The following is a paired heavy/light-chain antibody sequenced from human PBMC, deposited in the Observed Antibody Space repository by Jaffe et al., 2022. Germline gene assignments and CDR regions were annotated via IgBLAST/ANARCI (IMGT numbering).Heavy chain of an antibody. CDR2: INTNTGNP. D-gene: IGHD3-3*01. V-gene: IGHV7-4-1*02. Sequence: QVQLVQSGSELKKPGASVKVSCKASGYTFTSYAMNWVRQAPGQGLEWMGWINTNTGNPTYAQGFTGRFVFSLDTSVSTAYLQISSLKAEDTAVYYCARDHKTYYDFWSGYSNDAFDIWGQGTMVTVSS. CDR1: GYTFTSYA. CDR3: ARDHKTYYDFWSGYSNDAFDI. J-gene: IGHJ3*02.
Light chain of an antibody. CDR2: DAS. J-gene: IGKJ2*01. CDR1: QDISNY. CDR3: QQYDNLPLMYT. Sequence: DIQMTQSPSSLSASVGDRVTITCQASQDISNYLNWYQQKPGKAPKLLIYDASNLETGVPSRFSGSGSGTDFTFTISSLQPEDIATYYCQQYDNLPLMYTFGQGTKLEIK. V-gene: IGKV1-33*01.